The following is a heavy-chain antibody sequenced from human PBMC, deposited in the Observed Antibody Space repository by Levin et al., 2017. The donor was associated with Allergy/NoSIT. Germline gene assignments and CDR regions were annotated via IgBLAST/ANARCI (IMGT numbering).Heavy chain of an antibody. J-gene: IGHJ5*02. CDR2: ISYTGHT. CDR1: GASFSSTNFY. D-gene: IGHD3-10*01. V-gene: IGHV4-39*01. CDR3: ARHGGTFYFGSGSSYKWFDP. Sequence: PSETLSLTCSVSGASFSSTNFYWAWIRQSPGKGLEWIGSISYTGHTYYNPSLQSRVTMSVDKPKNQFSLRLRSVTARDPAVYYCARHGGTFYFGSGSSYKWFDPWGQGTLVPVSS.